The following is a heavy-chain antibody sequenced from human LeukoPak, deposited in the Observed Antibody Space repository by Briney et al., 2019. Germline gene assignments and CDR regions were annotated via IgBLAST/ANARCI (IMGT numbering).Heavy chain of an antibody. V-gene: IGHV2-70*04. CDR1: GFSLSTSGMR. Sequence: SGPTLVNPTQTLTLTCTFSGFSLSTSGMRVSWIRQPPGKALEWLARIDWDDDKFYNTSLKTRLTISKDTSKNQVALTMTNMDPVDTATYYCARIPTYGDYAYFGYWGQGTLVTVSS. J-gene: IGHJ4*02. D-gene: IGHD4-17*01. CDR2: IDWDDDK. CDR3: ARIPTYGDYAYFGY.